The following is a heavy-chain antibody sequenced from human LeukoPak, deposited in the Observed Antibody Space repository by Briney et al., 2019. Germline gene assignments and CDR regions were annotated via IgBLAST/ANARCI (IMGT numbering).Heavy chain of an antibody. CDR1: GFTFSSYG. J-gene: IGHJ5*02. CDR2: IWYDGSNK. Sequence: GGSLRLSCAASGFTFSSYGMHWVRQAPGKGLEWVAVIWYDGSNKYYADSVKGRFTISRDNFKNTLYLQMNSLRAEDTAVYYCARDGPKTDIAARPCWFDPWGQGTLVTVSS. V-gene: IGHV3-33*01. CDR3: ARDGPKTDIAARPCWFDP. D-gene: IGHD6-6*01.